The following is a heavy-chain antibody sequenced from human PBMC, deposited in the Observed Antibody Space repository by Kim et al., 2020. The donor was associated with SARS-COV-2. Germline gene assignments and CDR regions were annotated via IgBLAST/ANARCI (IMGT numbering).Heavy chain of an antibody. CDR1: GFTFSGSA. J-gene: IGHJ6*02. D-gene: IGHD2-15*01. V-gene: IGHV3-73*01. CDR2: IRSKANSYAT. Sequence: GGSLRLSCAASGFTFSGSAMHWVRQASGKGLEWVGRIRSKANSYATAYAASVKGRFTISRDASKNTAYLQMNSLKTEDTAVYYCTRLVGDGGNYYYYYGMDVWGQGTTVT. CDR3: TRLVGDGGNYYYYYGMDV.